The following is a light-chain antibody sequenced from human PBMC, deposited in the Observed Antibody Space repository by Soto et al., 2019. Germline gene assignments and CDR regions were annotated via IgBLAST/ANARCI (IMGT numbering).Light chain of an antibody. J-gene: IGLJ1*01. CDR1: SSDVGGYNY. Sequence: QSALAQPASVSGSPGQSITISCTGTSSDVGGYNYVSWYQNHPGKAPKLMIYEVSNRPSGVSNRFSGSKSGNTASLTISGLQAEDEADYYCSSYTSSSPYVFGTGTKLTVL. CDR3: SSYTSSSPYV. CDR2: EVS. V-gene: IGLV2-14*01.